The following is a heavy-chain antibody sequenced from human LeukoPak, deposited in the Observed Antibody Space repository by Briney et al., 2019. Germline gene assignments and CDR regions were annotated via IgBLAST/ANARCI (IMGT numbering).Heavy chain of an antibody. CDR2: INPSGGST. Sequence: ASVKVSCKASGYTSTSYYMHWVRQAPGQGLEWMGIINPSGGSTSYAQKFQGRVTMTRDTSTSTVYMELSSLRSEDTAVYYCAREVARYYGPGTESGGYYGMDVWGQGTTVTVSS. J-gene: IGHJ6*02. D-gene: IGHD3-10*01. CDR3: AREVARYYGPGTESGGYYGMDV. CDR1: GYTSTSYY. V-gene: IGHV1-46*01.